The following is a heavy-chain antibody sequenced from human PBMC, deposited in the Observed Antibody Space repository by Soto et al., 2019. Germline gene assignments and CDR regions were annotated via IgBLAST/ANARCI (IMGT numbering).Heavy chain of an antibody. J-gene: IGHJ6*02. CDR1: GYTFTSYD. Sequence: ASVKVSCKASGYTFTSYDMHWVRQAPGQGLEWMGIINPSGGSTSYAQKFQGRVTMTRDTSTSTVYMELSSLRSEDTAVYYCARDGTTTVVSRYYYYYGMDVWGQGTTVTVSS. CDR3: ARDGTTTVVSRYYYYYGMDV. D-gene: IGHD4-17*01. V-gene: IGHV1-46*01. CDR2: INPSGGST.